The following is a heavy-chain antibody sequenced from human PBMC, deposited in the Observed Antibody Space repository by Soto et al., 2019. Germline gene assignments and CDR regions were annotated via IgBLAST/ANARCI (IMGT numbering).Heavy chain of an antibody. J-gene: IGHJ5*02. CDR1: GFTFSSYW. CDR3: ARDPTRGWFGESRYNRFDP. D-gene: IGHD3-10*01. CDR2: IKQDGSEK. V-gene: IGHV3-7*01. Sequence: EVQLVESGGGLVQPGGSLRLSCAASGFTFSSYWMSWVRQAPGKGLEWVANIKQDGSEKYYVDSVKGRFTISRDNAKNSLYLQMNSLRAEDTAVYYCARDPTRGWFGESRYNRFDPWGQGTLVTVSS.